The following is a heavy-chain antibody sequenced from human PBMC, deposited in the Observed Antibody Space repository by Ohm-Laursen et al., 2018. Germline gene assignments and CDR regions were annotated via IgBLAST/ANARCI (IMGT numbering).Heavy chain of an antibody. CDR1: GFTFNTYS. J-gene: IGHJ4*02. V-gene: IGHV3-48*04. CDR3: ARGSEGPSPPY. CDR2: ISGSSSTI. Sequence: SLRLSCAASGFTFNTYSMNWVRQAPGKGLEWLSYISGSSSTIFYADSVKGRFTISKDNAKNSLYLQMNSLKFEDTAVYYCARGSEGPSPPYWGQGTLVTVSS.